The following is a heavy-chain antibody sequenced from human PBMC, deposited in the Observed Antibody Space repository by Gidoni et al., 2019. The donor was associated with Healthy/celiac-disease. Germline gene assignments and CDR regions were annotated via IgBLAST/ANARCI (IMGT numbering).Heavy chain of an antibody. Sequence: QVQLVQSGAEVKKPGASVKVSCKASGYTFTSYAMHWVRQAPGQRLEWMGWINAGNGNKKYSQKFQGRVTITRDTSASTAYMELSSLRSEDTAVYYCASPKYSGSYFIFDYWGQGTLVTVSS. CDR1: GYTFTSYA. D-gene: IGHD1-26*01. CDR3: ASPKYSGSYFIFDY. J-gene: IGHJ4*02. CDR2: INAGNGNK. V-gene: IGHV1-3*01.